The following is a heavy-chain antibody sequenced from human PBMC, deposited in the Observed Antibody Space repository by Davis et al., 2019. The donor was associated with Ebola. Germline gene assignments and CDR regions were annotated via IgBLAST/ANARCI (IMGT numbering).Heavy chain of an antibody. J-gene: IGHJ6*02. CDR2: ISWNSGNI. Sequence: SLKISCVASGFTLDDYAVHWVRHAPGKGLEWVSGISWNSGNIGYADSVKGRFTISRDNAKNSLYLQMNSLRAEDTALYYCAKLWDSYCSRTSCLDVWGQGTTVTVSS. CDR1: GFTLDDYA. D-gene: IGHD2-2*01. V-gene: IGHV3-9*01. CDR3: AKLWDSYCSRTSCLDV.